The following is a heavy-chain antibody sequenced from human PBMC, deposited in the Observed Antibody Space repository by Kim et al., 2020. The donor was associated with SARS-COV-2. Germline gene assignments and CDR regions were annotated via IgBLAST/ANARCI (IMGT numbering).Heavy chain of an antibody. D-gene: IGHD2-2*01. J-gene: IGHJ4*02. V-gene: IGHV3-53*01. CDR3: ARDGLGYCSSTSCPLGY. Sequence: VKGRFTISRDNSKNTLYLQMNSLRAEDTAVYYCARDGLGYCSSTSCPLGYWGQGTLVTVSS.